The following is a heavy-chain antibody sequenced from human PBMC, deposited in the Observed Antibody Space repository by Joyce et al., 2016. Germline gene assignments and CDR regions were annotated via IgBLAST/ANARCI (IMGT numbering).Heavy chain of an antibody. CDR3: AKDSLRRYFDF. J-gene: IGHJ4*02. Sequence: VQLVASGGRVVQPGWSLRLSCAASGITFTSYAMHWVRQAPGKGLEWVAVTTYDGGDKYYADFVKGRFTVSRDNSDNALVLQMDSLRPEDTAIYYCAKDSLRRYFDFWGRGALVTVSS. CDR1: GITFTSYA. V-gene: IGHV3-30*18. CDR2: TTYDGGDK.